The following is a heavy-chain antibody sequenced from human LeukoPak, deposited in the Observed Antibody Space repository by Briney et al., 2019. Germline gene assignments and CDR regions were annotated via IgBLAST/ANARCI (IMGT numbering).Heavy chain of an antibody. Sequence: GSLRLSCAASGFTLSSYAMSWVRQGPGKGLEWVSAISVSGNTYHADSVKGRFTISRDSYKNTLYLQMNSLRAGDAAVYYCAKAPVTTCSGAYCYPFDYWGQGTLVTVSS. V-gene: IGHV3-23*01. CDR2: ISVSGNT. J-gene: IGHJ4*02. D-gene: IGHD2-15*01. CDR1: GFTLSSYA. CDR3: AKAPVTTCSGAYCYPFDY.